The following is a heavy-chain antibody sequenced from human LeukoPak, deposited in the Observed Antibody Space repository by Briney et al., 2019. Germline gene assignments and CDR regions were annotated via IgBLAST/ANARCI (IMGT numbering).Heavy chain of an antibody. CDR3: ARGPSSSWPLVRRYYFDY. CDR2: INHSGST. Sequence: PSETLSLTCAVYGGSFSGYYWSWIRQPPGKELEWIGEINHSGSTNYNPSLKSRVTISVDTSKNQFSLKLSSVTAADTAVYYCARGPSSSWPLVRRYYFDYWGQGTLVTVSS. D-gene: IGHD6-13*01. J-gene: IGHJ4*02. V-gene: IGHV4-34*01. CDR1: GGSFSGYY.